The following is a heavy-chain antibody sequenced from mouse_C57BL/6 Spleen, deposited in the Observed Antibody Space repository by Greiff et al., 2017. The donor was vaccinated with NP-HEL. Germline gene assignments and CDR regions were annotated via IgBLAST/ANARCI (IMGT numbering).Heavy chain of an antibody. CDR2: ISSGGSYT. D-gene: IGHD1-1*01. J-gene: IGHJ2*01. V-gene: IGHV5-6*01. Sequence: EVKLQESGGDLVKPGGSLKLSCAASGSTFSSYGMSWVRQTPDKRLEWVATISSGGSYTYYPDSVKGRFTISRDNAKNTLYLQMSSLKSEDTAMYYGARQCYYGSSYPYYFDYWGQGTTLTVSS. CDR1: GSTFSSYG. CDR3: ARQCYYGSSYPYYFDY.